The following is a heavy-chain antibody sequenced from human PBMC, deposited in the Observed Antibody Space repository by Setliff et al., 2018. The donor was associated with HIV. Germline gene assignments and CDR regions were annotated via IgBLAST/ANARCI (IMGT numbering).Heavy chain of an antibody. CDR3: AKENGTMDSSGYYFYSYFDL. Sequence: GGSLRLSCAASGFTVSSNYMSWVRQAPGKGLEWVSVIYRGGYTDSADSVKGRFTISRDNSKSTLYLHMNSLRPEDTAVYYCAKENGTMDSSGYYFYSYFDLWGRGTLVTVS. V-gene: IGHV3-66*02. D-gene: IGHD3-22*01. CDR2: IYRGGYT. CDR1: GFTVSSNY. J-gene: IGHJ2*01.